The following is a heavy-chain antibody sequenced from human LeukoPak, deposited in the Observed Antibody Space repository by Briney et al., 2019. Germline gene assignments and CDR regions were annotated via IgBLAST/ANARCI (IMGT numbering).Heavy chain of an antibody. CDR2: ISSSSSYK. J-gene: IGHJ4*02. V-gene: IGHV3-21*01. D-gene: IGHD6-13*01. CDR3: ARGRGSWYGVYFDY. Sequence: GGSLRLSCAASGFTFSSYSMNWVRQAPGKGLEWVSSISSSSSYKYYADSVKGRFTISRDNAKDSLYLQMNSLRTDDTAVYYCARGRGSWYGVYFDYWGQGTLVTVSS. CDR1: GFTFSSYS.